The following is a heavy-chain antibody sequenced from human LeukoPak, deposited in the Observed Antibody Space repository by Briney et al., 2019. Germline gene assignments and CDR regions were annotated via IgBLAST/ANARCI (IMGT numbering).Heavy chain of an antibody. D-gene: IGHD3-9*01. J-gene: IGHJ4*02. CDR3: WRHVWLQPFDY. V-gene: IGHV4-59*08. CDR2: IYYSGST. Sequence: SETLSLTCSVSGGSMNSYYWSWIRQSPGKGLEWIGYIYYSGSTNYNPSLKSRVTISVDTSKNKFSLKLSSVPTADTTVYYCWRHVWLQPFDYWGQGTLVTVSS. CDR1: GGSMNSYY.